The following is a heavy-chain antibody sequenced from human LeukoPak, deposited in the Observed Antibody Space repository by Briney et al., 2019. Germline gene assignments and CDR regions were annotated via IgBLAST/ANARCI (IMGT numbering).Heavy chain of an antibody. Sequence: PGGSLRLSCAASGFTFSSYAMSWVRQAPGKGLEWVSAISGSGGSTYYADSVKGRFTISRDNSKNTLYLQMNSLRAEDTAVYYCAKDSYYDILTGYYHTFDYWGQGTLVTVSS. V-gene: IGHV3-23*01. CDR2: ISGSGGST. J-gene: IGHJ4*02. CDR3: AKDSYYDILTGYYHTFDY. D-gene: IGHD3-9*01. CDR1: GFTFSSYA.